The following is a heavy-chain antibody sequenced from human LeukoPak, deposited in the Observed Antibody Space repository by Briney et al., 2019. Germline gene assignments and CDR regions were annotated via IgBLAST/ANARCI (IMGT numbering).Heavy chain of an antibody. CDR3: ARDISGYYDSSGYYSPYY. D-gene: IGHD3-22*01. J-gene: IGHJ4*02. CDR2: IKTNTGKP. V-gene: IGHV7-4-1*02. Sequence: ASVRVSSKDSGYTFTIYAMNWVRQAPGEGGEWMGWIKTNTGKPKYTQGFTGRFLFSLDTSVSTAYLQISSLKAEDTAVYYCARDISGYYDSSGYYSPYYWGQGTLFTVSS. CDR1: GYTFTIYA.